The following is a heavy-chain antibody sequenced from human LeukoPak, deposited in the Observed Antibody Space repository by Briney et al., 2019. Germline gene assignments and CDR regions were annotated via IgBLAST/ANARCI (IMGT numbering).Heavy chain of an antibody. CDR1: GFTFDTYW. D-gene: IGHD3-10*01. Sequence: GGSLRLSCAVSGFTFDTYWMNWVRQAPGKGLEWVANIKQDGSEKDYVDSVKGRFTISRDNAKNSLYLQMNSLRAEDTAVYYCARVKGGSITFDYWGQGTLVTVSS. CDR3: ARVKGGSITFDY. J-gene: IGHJ4*02. V-gene: IGHV3-7*01. CDR2: IKQDGSEK.